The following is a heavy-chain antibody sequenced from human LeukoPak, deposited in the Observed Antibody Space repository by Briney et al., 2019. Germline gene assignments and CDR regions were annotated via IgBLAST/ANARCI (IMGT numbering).Heavy chain of an antibody. V-gene: IGHV3-21*01. D-gene: IGHD3-16*02. CDR3: ASDPPVVKHQPKGDY. J-gene: IGHJ4*02. CDR2: ISSSSSYI. Sequence: PGGSLRLSCAASGFPFSSYSMNWVRPAPGKGLEWVSSISSSSSYIYYADSVKGRFTISRDNAKNSLYLQMNSLRAEDTAVYYCASDPPVVKHQPKGDYWGQGTLGTVSS. CDR1: GFPFSSYS.